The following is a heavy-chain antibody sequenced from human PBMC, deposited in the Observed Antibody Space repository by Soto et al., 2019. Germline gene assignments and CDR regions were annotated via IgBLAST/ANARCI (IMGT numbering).Heavy chain of an antibody. CDR1: GFNFRDAW. D-gene: IGHD3-16*01. V-gene: IGHV3-15*05. CDR2: IRSKISGGTV. CDR3: TTGSSRGEDD. J-gene: IGHJ4*02. Sequence: VQLVESGGGLVKPAGSLRVSCAASGFNFRDAWMSWVRQAPGKGLEWVGRIRSKISGGTVQYAAPVRGRFTISRDDSKNILYLQMTSLKTEDTAVYYCTTGSSRGEDDWGQGTLVIVSS.